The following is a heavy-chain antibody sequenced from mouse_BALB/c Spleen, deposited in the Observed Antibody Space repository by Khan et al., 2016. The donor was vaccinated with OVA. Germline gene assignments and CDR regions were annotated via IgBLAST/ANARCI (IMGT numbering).Heavy chain of an antibody. CDR3: ARGYFGNYEFAY. CDR2: IFPGTGTT. D-gene: IGHD2-1*01. J-gene: IGHJ3*01. CDR1: GYTFTSYW. Sequence: QVQLQQSGAELVKPGASVKLSCKTSGYTFTSYWIQWVKQRPGQGLGWIGQIFPGTGTTYYNENFKGKATLTVDTASNTAYKQLSSLTSADAAFYFCARGYFGNYEFAYWGQGTLVTVSP. V-gene: IGHV1S132*01.